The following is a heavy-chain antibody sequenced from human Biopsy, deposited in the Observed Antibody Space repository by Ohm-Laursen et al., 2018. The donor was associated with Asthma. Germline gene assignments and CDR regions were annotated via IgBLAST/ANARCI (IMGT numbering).Heavy chain of an antibody. CDR3: ARGDSRGNCCISDS. V-gene: IGHV3-53*01. CDR1: EFTVSSNY. Sequence: SLRLSCTASEFTVSSNYMHWVRQAPGKGLEWVSMINSAGSTFYADSVKGRFTISRDNSKNTVFLLMNSLRAEDTALYYCARGDSRGNCCISDSWGLGTLVTVSS. D-gene: IGHD2-15*01. CDR2: INSAGST. J-gene: IGHJ4*02.